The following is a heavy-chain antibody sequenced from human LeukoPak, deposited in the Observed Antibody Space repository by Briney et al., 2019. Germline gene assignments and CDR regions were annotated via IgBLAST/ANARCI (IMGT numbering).Heavy chain of an antibody. CDR2: MNQDGSAK. V-gene: IGHV3-7*01. D-gene: IGHD3-16*01. J-gene: IGHJ4*02. CDR3: AIWGSWGSNF. Sequence: GGSLRLSCAASGFYFSDCWMSWIRQAPGKGLEWVAHMNQDGSAKYYVDSVKDRFTISRDNAKSSLFLQMSSLRAEDTAVYYRAIWGSWGSNFWGQGTLVSVSS. CDR1: GFYFSDCW.